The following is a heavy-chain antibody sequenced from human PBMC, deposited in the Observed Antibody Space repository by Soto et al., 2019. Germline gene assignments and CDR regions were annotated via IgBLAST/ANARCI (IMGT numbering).Heavy chain of an antibody. J-gene: IGHJ4*02. Sequence: QVQLVQSGAEVKKPGSSVKVSCKASGGTFSSYAISWVRQAPGQGLEWMGGIIPIFGTANYAQTFQGRVTITADESTSTAYMELSSLRSEDTAVYYCARSRRYYYDSSGYPDDYWGQGTLVTVSS. CDR3: ARSRRYYYDSSGYPDDY. V-gene: IGHV1-69*12. D-gene: IGHD3-22*01. CDR1: GGTFSSYA. CDR2: IIPIFGTA.